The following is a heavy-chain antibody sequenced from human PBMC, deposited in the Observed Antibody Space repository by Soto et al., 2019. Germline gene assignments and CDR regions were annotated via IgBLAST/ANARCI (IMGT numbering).Heavy chain of an antibody. CDR1: GFTFSSYW. D-gene: IGHD1-26*01. V-gene: IGHV3-74*01. Sequence: TXGSLRLSCAASGFTFSSYWMHWVRQAPGKGLVWVSRINSDGSSTSYADSVKGRFTISRDNAKNTLYLQMNSLRAEDTAVYYCAREPPYYYFDYWGQGTLVTVSS. J-gene: IGHJ4*02. CDR3: AREPPYYYFDY. CDR2: INSDGSST.